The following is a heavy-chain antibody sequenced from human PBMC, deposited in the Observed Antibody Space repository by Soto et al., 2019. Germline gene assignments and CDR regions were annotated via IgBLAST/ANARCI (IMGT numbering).Heavy chain of an antibody. D-gene: IGHD2-15*01. J-gene: IGHJ3*02. CDR3: AIDAAPVVVVAAAPRGAFAI. CDR2: ISYDGSNK. CDR1: GFTFSSYG. V-gene: IGHV3-30*03. Sequence: QVQLVESGGGVVQPGRSLRLSCAASGFTFSSYGMHWVRQAPGKGLEWVAVISYDGSNKSYADYVKGRFTISRDNSKNTLYLQRNSVRADDTAVYYCAIDAAPVVVVAAAPRGAFAIWGQGTMVTVSS.